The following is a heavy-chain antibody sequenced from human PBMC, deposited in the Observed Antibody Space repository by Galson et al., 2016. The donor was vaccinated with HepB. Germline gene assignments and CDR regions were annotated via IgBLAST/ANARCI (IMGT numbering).Heavy chain of an antibody. Sequence: CAISGDSVSSNSAAWNWIRQSPSRGLEWLGRTYYRSKWYNDYAVSVKSRITINPDTSKNQFSMHLNSVTPEDTAVYYCARDRKEDESSTWFATPRYYHYGMDVWGQGTTVTVSS. CDR1: GDSVSSNSAA. CDR3: ARDRKEDESSTWFATPRYYHYGMDV. J-gene: IGHJ6*02. CDR2: TYYRSKWYN. V-gene: IGHV6-1*01. D-gene: IGHD6-13*01.